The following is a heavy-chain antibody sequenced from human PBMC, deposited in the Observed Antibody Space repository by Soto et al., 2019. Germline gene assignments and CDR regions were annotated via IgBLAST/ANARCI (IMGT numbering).Heavy chain of an antibody. D-gene: IGHD1-1*01. CDR2: IYHSGST. Sequence: QVQLQESGPGLVKPSGTLSLTCAVSGGSISSSNWWSWVRQPPGKGLEWIGEIYHSGSTNYNPSLKSRVTISVDKSKNQFSLKLSSVTAADTAVYYCARGGGMATTNFEPAYYFDYWGQGTLVTVSS. CDR3: ARGGGMATTNFEPAYYFDY. V-gene: IGHV4-4*02. CDR1: GGSISSSNW. J-gene: IGHJ4*02.